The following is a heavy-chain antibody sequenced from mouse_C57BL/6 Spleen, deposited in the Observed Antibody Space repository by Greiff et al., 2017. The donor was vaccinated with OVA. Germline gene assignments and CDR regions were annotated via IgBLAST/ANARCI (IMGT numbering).Heavy chain of an antibody. D-gene: IGHD2-1*01. CDR3: ARIYYGQYEAMDY. CDR2: INPYNGGT. Sequence: EVKLMESGPVLVKPGASVKMSCKASGYTFTDYYMNWVKQSHGKSLEWIGVINPYNGGTSYNQKFKGKATLTVDKSSSTAYMELNSLTSEDSAVYYCARIYYGQYEAMDYWGQGTSVTVSS. V-gene: IGHV1-19*01. J-gene: IGHJ4*01. CDR1: GYTFTDYY.